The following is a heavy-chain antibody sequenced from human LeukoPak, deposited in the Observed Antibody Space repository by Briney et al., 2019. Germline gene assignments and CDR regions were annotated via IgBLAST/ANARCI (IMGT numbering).Heavy chain of an antibody. CDR3: AKDIAPSHGADYFDY. Sequence: PGRSLRLSCAASGFTFSNYALHWVRQAPGKGLEWVAVISYDGSNKYYADSVKGRFTISRDNSKNTLYLQMNSLRAEDTALYYCAKDIAPSHGADYFDYWGQGTLVTVSS. CDR2: ISYDGSNK. J-gene: IGHJ4*02. V-gene: IGHV3-30-3*01. CDR1: GFTFSNYA. D-gene: IGHD6-13*01.